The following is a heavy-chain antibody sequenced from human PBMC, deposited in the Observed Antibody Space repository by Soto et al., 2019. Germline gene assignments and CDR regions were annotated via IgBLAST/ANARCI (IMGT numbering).Heavy chain of an antibody. CDR2: ISRSGSST. Sequence: GGSLRLSCAASGFTFSSYAMSWVRQAPGKGLEWVSGISRSGSSTYYADSVKGRFTISRDNSKNTLYLQMDSLRAEDTAVYYCAKSARPVVPAAFDYWGQGTLVTVSS. V-gene: IGHV3-23*01. CDR1: GFTFSSYA. D-gene: IGHD2-2*01. J-gene: IGHJ4*02. CDR3: AKSARPVVPAAFDY.